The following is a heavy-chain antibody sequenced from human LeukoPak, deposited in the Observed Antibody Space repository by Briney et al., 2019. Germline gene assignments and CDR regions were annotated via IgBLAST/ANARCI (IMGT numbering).Heavy chain of an antibody. D-gene: IGHD6-6*01. CDR2: IYYSGST. J-gene: IGHJ4*02. V-gene: IGHV4-61*08. CDR3: ARLLKYSSSLVYFDY. Sequence: SETLSLTCTVSGGSISSGDYYWSWIRQPPGKGLEWIGYIYYSGSTNYNPSLKSRVTISVDTSKNQFSLKLSSVTAADTAVYYCARLLKYSSSLVYFDYWGQGTLVTVSS. CDR1: GGSISSGDYY.